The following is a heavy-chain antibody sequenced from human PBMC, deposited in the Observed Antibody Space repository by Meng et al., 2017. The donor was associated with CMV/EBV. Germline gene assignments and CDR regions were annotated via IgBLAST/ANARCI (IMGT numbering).Heavy chain of an antibody. J-gene: IGHJ6*02. CDR1: GFTFSSYS. V-gene: IGHV3-21*01. Sequence: GESLQISCAASGFTFSSYSMNLVRPAPGKGLEWVSSISSSSSYIYYADSVKGRFTISRDNAKNSLYLQMNSLRAEDTAVYYCARDEYDFWSGKNWRWDYYYYGMDVWGQGTTVTVSS. D-gene: IGHD3-3*01. CDR3: ARDEYDFWSGKNWRWDYYYYGMDV. CDR2: ISSSSSYI.